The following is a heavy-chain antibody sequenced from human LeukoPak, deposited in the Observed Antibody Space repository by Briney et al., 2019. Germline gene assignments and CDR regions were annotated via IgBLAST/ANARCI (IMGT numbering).Heavy chain of an antibody. CDR2: IYYSGST. D-gene: IGHD3-10*01. Sequence: SETLSLTCTVSGGSISSYYWSWIRQPPGKGLEWIGYIYYSGSTNYNPSLKSRVTISVDTSKNQFSLKLSSVTAADTAVYYCARETYYYGSGKANRMNAFDIWGQGTMVTVSS. J-gene: IGHJ3*02. V-gene: IGHV4-59*12. CDR3: ARETYYYGSGKANRMNAFDI. CDR1: GGSISSYY.